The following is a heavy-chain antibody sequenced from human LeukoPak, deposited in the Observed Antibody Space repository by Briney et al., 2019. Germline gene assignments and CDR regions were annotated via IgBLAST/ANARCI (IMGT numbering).Heavy chain of an antibody. CDR2: ISSSSSNI. CDR1: GFTFSSYN. Sequence: GGSLRLSCAASGFTFSSYNMNWVRQAPGKGLEWVSSISSSSSNIYYADSVKGRFTISRDNAKNSLYLQMNSLRAEDTAVYYCARIYSSGWQHFDYWGQGTLVTVSS. D-gene: IGHD6-19*01. V-gene: IGHV3-21*01. CDR3: ARIYSSGWQHFDY. J-gene: IGHJ4*02.